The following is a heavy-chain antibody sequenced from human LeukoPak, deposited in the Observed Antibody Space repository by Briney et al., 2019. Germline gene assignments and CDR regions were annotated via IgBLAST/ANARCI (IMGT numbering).Heavy chain of an antibody. CDR3: AMALDY. V-gene: IGHV3-23*01. CDR1: GFTFSSYA. J-gene: IGHJ4*02. CDR2: ISHSGSSI. Sequence: PGGSLRLSCAASGFTFSSYAMNWGRQAPGKGLEWVSGISHSGSSIYYADSVKGRFTISRDNSKNTLYLQMDRLRVEDTAVYYCAMALDYWGQGTLVTVSS.